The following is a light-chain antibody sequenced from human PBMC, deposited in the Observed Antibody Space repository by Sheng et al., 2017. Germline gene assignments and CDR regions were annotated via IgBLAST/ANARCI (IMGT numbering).Light chain of an antibody. Sequence: EIVLTQSPGTLSLSPGERATLSCRASQSISSTYLAWYRQKSGQAPRLLTYGASSRATGIPDRFSGSGSGTDFTLTISRLEPEDSAMYYCQQYGSLVTFGRRDQGGDQT. CDR3: QQYGSLVT. J-gene: IGKJ4*01. CDR1: QSISSTY. V-gene: IGKV3-20*01. CDR2: GAS.